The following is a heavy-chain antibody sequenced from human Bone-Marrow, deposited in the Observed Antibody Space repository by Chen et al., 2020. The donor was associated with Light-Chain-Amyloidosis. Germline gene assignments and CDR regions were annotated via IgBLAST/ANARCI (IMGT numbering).Heavy chain of an antibody. V-gene: IGHV4-38-2*01. CDR3: ARGAVGGTTGV. CDR2: FYHGGSP. Sequence: QVLLQQSGPGLVKPSETLSLICAVSGNSISRGYFWGWIRQPPGKGLEWIGVLDFYHGGSPYESPSLKSRVTRTADTAKNQFSLNLTTVTAADTATYYCARGAVGGTTGVWGQGTLVTVSS. D-gene: IGHD1-26*01. CDR1: GNSISRGYF. J-gene: IGHJ4*02.